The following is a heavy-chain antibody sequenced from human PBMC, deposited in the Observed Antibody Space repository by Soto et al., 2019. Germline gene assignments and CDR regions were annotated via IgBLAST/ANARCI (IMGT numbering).Heavy chain of an antibody. Sequence: GGSLRLSCAASGFTFSSYGMHWVRQAPGKGLEWVAVISYDGSNKYYADSVKGRFTISRDNSKNTLYLQMNSLRAEDTAVYYCAKGGTAMVGDYYGMDVWGQGTTVTVSS. D-gene: IGHD5-18*01. J-gene: IGHJ6*02. CDR3: AKGGTAMVGDYYGMDV. V-gene: IGHV3-30*18. CDR1: GFTFSSYG. CDR2: ISYDGSNK.